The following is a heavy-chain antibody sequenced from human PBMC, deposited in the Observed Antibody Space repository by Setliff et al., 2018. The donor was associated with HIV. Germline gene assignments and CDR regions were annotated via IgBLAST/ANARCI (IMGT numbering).Heavy chain of an antibody. CDR1: GYTFLNYG. V-gene: IGHV1-18*01. CDR3: ERTFGDLKHYNYYYTIDV. Sequence: ASVKVSCKASGYTFLNYGINWVRQAPGQGLEWMGWISVYNGNTNYARKLQGRVTMTTDTSTRTVYMELRSLRSDDTAVYYCERTFGDLKHYNYYYTIDVWGQGTTVTSP. J-gene: IGHJ6*02. CDR2: ISVYNGNT. D-gene: IGHD3-10*01.